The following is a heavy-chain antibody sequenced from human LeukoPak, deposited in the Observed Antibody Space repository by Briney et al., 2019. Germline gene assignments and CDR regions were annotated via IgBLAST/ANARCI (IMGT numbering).Heavy chain of an antibody. J-gene: IGHJ6*02. Sequence: ASVKVSCKASGYTFTSYGISWVRQAPGQGLEWMGWISAYNSNTNYAQKLQGRVTMTTDTSTSTAYMELRSLRSDDTAVYYCARDLSGSYLAYYYYGMDVWGQGTTVTVSS. CDR1: GYTFTSYG. D-gene: IGHD1-26*01. CDR2: ISAYNSNT. CDR3: ARDLSGSYLAYYYYGMDV. V-gene: IGHV1-18*01.